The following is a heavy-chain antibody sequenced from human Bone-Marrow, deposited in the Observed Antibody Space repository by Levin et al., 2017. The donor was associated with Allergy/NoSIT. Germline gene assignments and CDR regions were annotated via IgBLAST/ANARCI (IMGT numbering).Heavy chain of an antibody. CDR3: ARGRVDHLGYCGTTTCPEGFDF. CDR2: IIPVFGKA. V-gene: IGHV1-69*06. J-gene: IGHJ3*01. CDR1: GGTFNSHS. D-gene: IGHD2-2*01. Sequence: SVKVSCKASGGTFNSHSVSWVRQAPGLGLEWVGAIIPVFGKANSAQQFRDRVSISADKSTTTVYMDLGSLRSEDTAIYYCARGRVDHLGYCGTTTCPEGFDFWGQGTMVTVSS.